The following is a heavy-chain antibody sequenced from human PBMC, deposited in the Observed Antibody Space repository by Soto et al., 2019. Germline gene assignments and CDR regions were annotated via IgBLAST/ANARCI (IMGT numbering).Heavy chain of an antibody. D-gene: IGHD1-26*01. Sequence: QVQLVQSGAEVKKPGASVKVSCKASGYTFTGYYMHWVRQAPGQGLEWMGWINPNSGGTNYAQKFQGRVTMTRDTSISTAYMERSRLRSDDTAVYYCARGGGVVGATTRWFDPWGQGTLVTVSS. CDR1: GYTFTGYY. CDR2: INPNSGGT. J-gene: IGHJ5*02. CDR3: ARGGGVVGATTRWFDP. V-gene: IGHV1-2*02.